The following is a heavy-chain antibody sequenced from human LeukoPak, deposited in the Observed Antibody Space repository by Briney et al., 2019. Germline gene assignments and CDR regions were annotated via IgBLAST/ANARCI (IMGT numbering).Heavy chain of an antibody. J-gene: IGHJ4*02. D-gene: IGHD5-18*01. CDR3: ATWSGLWSSDY. CDR1: GVTFSNYE. CDR2: INTDGSST. V-gene: IGHV3-74*01. Sequence: QSGGSLRLSCAASGVTFSNYELNWVRQAPGKGLVWVSRINTDGSSTSYADSVKGRFTISRDNAKNRLYVQMNSLRAEDTAVYYCATWSGLWSSDYWGQGTLVTVSS.